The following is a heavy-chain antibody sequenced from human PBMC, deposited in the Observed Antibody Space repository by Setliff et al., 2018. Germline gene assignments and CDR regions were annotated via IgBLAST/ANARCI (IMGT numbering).Heavy chain of an antibody. CDR3: ARAPSVELVTIRTNSWFTY. J-gene: IGHJ4*02. V-gene: IGHV1-3*01. D-gene: IGHD5-18*01. CDR2: INAGNGNT. CDR1: GYTFTSYA. Sequence: VASVKVSCKASGYTFTSYAMHWVRQAPGQRLEWMGWINAGNGNTKYSQKFQGRVTITRDTSASTAYMELSSLRSEDTAVYYCARAPSVELVTIRTNSWFTYWGQGTLVTVSS.